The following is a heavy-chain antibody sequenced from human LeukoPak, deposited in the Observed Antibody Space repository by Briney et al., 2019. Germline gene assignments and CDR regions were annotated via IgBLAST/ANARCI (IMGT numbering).Heavy chain of an antibody. Sequence: ASVKVSCKASGYTFTSYGISWVRQAPGQGLEWMGWISAYNGNTNYAQKLQGRVTMTTDISTSTAYMELRSLRSDDTAVYYCARGQLLRYFDWFHFDYWDQGTLVTVSS. J-gene: IGHJ4*02. V-gene: IGHV1-18*01. CDR3: ARGQLLRYFDWFHFDY. CDR2: ISAYNGNT. CDR1: GYTFTSYG. D-gene: IGHD3-9*01.